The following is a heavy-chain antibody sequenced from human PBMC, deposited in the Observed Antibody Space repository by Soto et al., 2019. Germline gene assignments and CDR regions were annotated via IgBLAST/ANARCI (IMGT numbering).Heavy chain of an antibody. CDR1: GYTFTSYD. J-gene: IGHJ6*02. V-gene: IGHV1-8*01. CDR3: AXHITIFGLHHYYYGMDV. D-gene: IGHD3-3*01. Sequence: ASVKVSCKASGYTFTSYDINWVRQATGQGLEWMGWMNPNSGNTGYAQKFQGRVTMTRNTSISTAYMELSSLRSEDTAVYYCAXHITIFGLHHYYYGMDVWGQGTTVTVSS. CDR2: MNPNSGNT.